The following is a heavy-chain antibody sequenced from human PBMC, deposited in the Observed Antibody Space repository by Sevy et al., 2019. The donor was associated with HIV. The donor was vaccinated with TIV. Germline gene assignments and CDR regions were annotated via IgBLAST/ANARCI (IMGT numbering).Heavy chain of an antibody. CDR3: ARAGCTKPIDY. CDR1: GFTFSKYS. J-gene: IGHJ4*02. V-gene: IGHV3-23*01. D-gene: IGHD2-8*01. CDR2: LSFGGSKI. Sequence: GGSLRLSCAASGFTFSKYSMSWVRQPPGKGLEWVSTLSFGGSKINYADSVKGRFTISRDNSKSSVYLQMNNLRPEDTDVYYCARAGCTKPIDYWGQGTLVTVSS.